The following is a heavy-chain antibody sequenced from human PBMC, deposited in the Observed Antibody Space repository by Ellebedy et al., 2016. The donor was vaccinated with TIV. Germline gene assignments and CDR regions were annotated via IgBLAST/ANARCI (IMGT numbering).Heavy chain of an antibody. CDR1: GYISTTFY. CDR3: ASRPPIGASFDY. J-gene: IGHJ4*01. D-gene: IGHD3-16*01. CDR2: IHDDGNI. Sequence: SETLSLTCTVSGYISTTFYWAWVRRPPGKGLEWIGNIHDDGNIDYNPSLQSRVTISVDTSKKQFSLILASVTAADTAVYYCASRPPIGASFDYWGPGSPVTVSS. V-gene: IGHV4-38-2*02.